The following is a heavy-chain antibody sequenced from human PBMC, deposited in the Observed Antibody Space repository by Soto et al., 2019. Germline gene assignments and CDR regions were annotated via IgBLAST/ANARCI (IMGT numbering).Heavy chain of an antibody. D-gene: IGHD4-17*01. CDR3: AKDPANVEIHGAFDY. CDR2: ISYDGYNK. CDR1: GFTFGNYG. Sequence: QVQLVESGGGVVQPGRSLRLSCAASGFTFGNYGMHWVRQAPGKGLEGVALISYDGYNKYYADSVKGRFTISRDSSKSTLYLQMDSLKAEDTAVYYCAKDPANVEIHGAFDYWGQGTLVTVSS. V-gene: IGHV3-30*18. J-gene: IGHJ4*02.